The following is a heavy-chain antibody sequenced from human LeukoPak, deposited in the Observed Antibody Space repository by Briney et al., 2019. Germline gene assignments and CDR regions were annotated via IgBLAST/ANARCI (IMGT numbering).Heavy chain of an antibody. CDR1: GGTFSSYA. J-gene: IGHJ5*02. CDR2: ISAYNGNT. Sequence: ASVKVSCKASGGTFSSYAISWVRQAPGQGLEWMGWISAYNGNTNYAQKLQGRVTMTTDTSTSTAYMELRSLRSDDTAVYYCARDEGYWFDPWGQGTLVTVSS. V-gene: IGHV1-18*01. CDR3: ARDEGYWFDP. D-gene: IGHD2-15*01.